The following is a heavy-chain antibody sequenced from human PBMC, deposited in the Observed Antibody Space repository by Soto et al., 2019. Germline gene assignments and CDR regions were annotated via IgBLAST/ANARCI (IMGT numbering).Heavy chain of an antibody. Sequence: QITLKESGPTLVKPTQTLTLTCTFSGFSLSTSGVGVGWIRQPPGKALEWLAVIYWDDSKNYSPSLETRLTITKDTSKNQVVLTMTNMDPVDTATYSCAHKGYGDYPLDYWGQGTLVTVSS. J-gene: IGHJ4*02. CDR2: IYWDDSK. D-gene: IGHD4-17*01. CDR1: GFSLSTSGVG. CDR3: AHKGYGDYPLDY. V-gene: IGHV2-5*02.